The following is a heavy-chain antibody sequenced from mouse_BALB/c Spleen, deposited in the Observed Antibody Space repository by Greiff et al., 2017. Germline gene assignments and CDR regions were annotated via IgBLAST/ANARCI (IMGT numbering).Heavy chain of an antibody. J-gene: IGHJ4*01. V-gene: IGHV1-14*01. Sequence: VQLQQSGPELVKPGASVKMSCTASGYTFTSYVMHWVKQKPGQGLEWIGYINPYNDGTKYNEKFKGKATLTSDKSSSTAYMELSSLTSEDSAVYYCASSVTIYCYDADYWGQGTTVTVSA. CDR2: INPYNDGT. D-gene: IGHD2-12*01. CDR3: ASSVTIYCYDADY. CDR1: GYTFTSYV.